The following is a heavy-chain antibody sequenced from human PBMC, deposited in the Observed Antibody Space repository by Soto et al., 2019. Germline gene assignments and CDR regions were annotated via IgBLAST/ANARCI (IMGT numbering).Heavy chain of an antibody. CDR3: ARAQSIAARWRGGNYYGMDV. CDR2: INHSGST. V-gene: IGHV4-34*01. D-gene: IGHD6-6*01. Sequence: SETLSLTCAVYGGSFSGYYWSWIRQPPGKGLEWIGEINHSGSTNYNPSLKSRVTISVDTSKNQFSLKLSSVTAADTAVYYCARAQSIAARWRGGNYYGMDVWGQGTTVTVSS. CDR1: GGSFSGYY. J-gene: IGHJ6*02.